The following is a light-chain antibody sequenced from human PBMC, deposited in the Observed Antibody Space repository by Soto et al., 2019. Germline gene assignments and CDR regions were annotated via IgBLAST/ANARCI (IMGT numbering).Light chain of an antibody. V-gene: IGLV2-14*01. CDR3: SSYTSSSTVV. CDR2: EVS. CDR1: SSDVGGYNN. J-gene: IGLJ2*01. Sequence: QSVLTQPASVSGSPGQSITISRTGTSSDVGGYNNVSWYQQNPGKAPKLMIYEVSNRPSGVSNRFSGSKSGNTASLTISGLQAEDEADYYCSSYTSSSTVVFGGGTKLTVL.